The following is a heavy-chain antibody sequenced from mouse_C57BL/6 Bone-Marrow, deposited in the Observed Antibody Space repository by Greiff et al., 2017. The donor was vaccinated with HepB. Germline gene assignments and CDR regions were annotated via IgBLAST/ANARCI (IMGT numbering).Heavy chain of an antibody. CDR3: ARGGSTMASWFAY. CDR1: GYTFTSYW. CDR2: IDPSDSYT. V-gene: IGHV1-69*01. D-gene: IGHD2-1*01. Sequence: VQLQQPGAELVMPGASVKLSCKASGYTFTSYWMHWVKQRPGQGLEWIGEIDPSDSYTNYNQKFKGKSTLTVDKSSSTAYMQLSSLTSEDSAVYYCARGGSTMASWFAYWGQGTLVTVSA. J-gene: IGHJ3*01.